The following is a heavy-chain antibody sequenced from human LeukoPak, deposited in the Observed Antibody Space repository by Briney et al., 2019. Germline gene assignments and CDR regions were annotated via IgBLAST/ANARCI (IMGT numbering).Heavy chain of an antibody. D-gene: IGHD3-10*01. CDR1: GFTFSSYA. CDR3: AKLHTVQLRLWFGELLSYFQH. V-gene: IGHV3-23*01. CDR2: ISGSGGST. J-gene: IGHJ1*01. Sequence: GGSLRLSCAASGFTFSSYAMSWVRQAPGKGLEWVSAISGSGGSTYYADSVKGRFTISRDDSKNTLYLQMNSLRAEDTAVYYCAKLHTVQLRLWFGELLSYFQHWGQGTLVTVSS.